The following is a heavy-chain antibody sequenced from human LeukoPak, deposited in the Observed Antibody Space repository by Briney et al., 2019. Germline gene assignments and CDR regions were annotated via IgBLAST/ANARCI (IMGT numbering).Heavy chain of an antibody. CDR1: GRQVGYYY. V-gene: IGHV4-30-4*01. J-gene: IGHJ4*02. Sequence: PSETLSLTCTVSGRQVGYYYWRWLRQPPGKALEWVGDIYYNGNTFVTPSLKSRVTISSDASKNQLSLKLTSVTAADTAGYYCARRVGYCNSNGCPPFDYWGEGTLVTASS. CDR3: ARRVGYCNSNGCPPFDY. D-gene: IGHD2-2*01. CDR2: IYYNGNT.